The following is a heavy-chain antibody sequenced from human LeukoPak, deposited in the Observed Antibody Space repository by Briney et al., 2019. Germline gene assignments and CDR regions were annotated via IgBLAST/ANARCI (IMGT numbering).Heavy chain of an antibody. V-gene: IGHV1-46*01. J-gene: IGHJ3*02. Sequence: ASVKVSCKASGYTFTSYYMHWVRQAPGQGLEWMGIINPSGGSTSYAQKFQGRVTMTRGTSTSTVYMELSSLRSEDTAVYYCARGELLWFGDHGSDAFDIWGQGTMVTVSS. CDR2: INPSGGST. CDR1: GYTFTSYY. D-gene: IGHD3-10*01. CDR3: ARGELLWFGDHGSDAFDI.